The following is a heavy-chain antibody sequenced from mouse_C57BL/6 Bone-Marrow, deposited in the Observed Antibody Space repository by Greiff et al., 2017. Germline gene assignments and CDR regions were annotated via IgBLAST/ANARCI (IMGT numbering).Heavy chain of an antibody. CDR1: GYTFTSYW. CDR3: ERRGNGSRGWYFDV. J-gene: IGHJ1*03. Sequence: QVQLQQPGTELVKPGASVKLSCKASGYTFTSYWMHWVKQRPGQGLEWIGNINPSNGGTNYNEKFKSKATLAVDKSSSTADMQLSSLTSEDSAVYYCERRGNGSRGWYFDVWGTGTTVTVSS. CDR2: INPSNGGT. V-gene: IGHV1-53*01. D-gene: IGHD1-1*01.